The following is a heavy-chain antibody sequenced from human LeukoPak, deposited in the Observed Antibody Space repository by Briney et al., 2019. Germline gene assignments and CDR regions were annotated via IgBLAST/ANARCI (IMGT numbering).Heavy chain of an antibody. Sequence: SETLSLTCSVSGDSITTSYWNWIRQPPGQGLEWIGSILYSGSTKYNPALQSRVTISVDTSKNQFSLEVNSVTAADTAVYYCARGRLSPSAFRPFEHWGRGTLVTVSS. CDR1: GDSITTSY. V-gene: IGHV4-59*01. CDR2: ILYSGST. CDR3: ARGRLSPSAFRPFEH. D-gene: IGHD2/OR15-2a*01. J-gene: IGHJ4*02.